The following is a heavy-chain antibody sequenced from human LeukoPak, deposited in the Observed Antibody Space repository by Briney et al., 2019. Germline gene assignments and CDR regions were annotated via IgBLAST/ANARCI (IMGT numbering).Heavy chain of an antibody. CDR3: ARGVYSSGPPSDY. Sequence: SETLSLTCAVYGGSFSGYYWSWIRQPPGKGLEWIGEINHSGSTNYNPSLKSRVTISVDTSKNQFSLKLSSVTAADTAVYYCARGVYSSGPPSDYWGQGTLVTVSP. V-gene: IGHV4-34*01. CDR2: INHSGST. J-gene: IGHJ4*02. CDR1: GGSFSGYY. D-gene: IGHD6-19*01.